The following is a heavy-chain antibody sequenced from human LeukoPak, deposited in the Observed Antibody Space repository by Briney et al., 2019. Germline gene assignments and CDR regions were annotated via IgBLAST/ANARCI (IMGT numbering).Heavy chain of an antibody. CDR2: INPSGGST. CDR1: GYTFTSYY. D-gene: IGHD2-15*01. J-gene: IGHJ5*02. V-gene: IGHV1-46*01. Sequence: ASVKVSCTASGYTFTSYYMHWVRQAPGQGLEWMGIINPSGGSTSYAQKFQGRVTMTRDTSTSTVYMELSSLRSEDTAVYYCARSSCSGGSCYYLAWFDPWGQGTLVTVSS. CDR3: ARSSCSGGSCYYLAWFDP.